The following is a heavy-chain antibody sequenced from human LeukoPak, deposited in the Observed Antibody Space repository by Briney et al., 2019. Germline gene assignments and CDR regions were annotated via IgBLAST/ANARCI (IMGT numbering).Heavy chain of an antibody. CDR2: ISSSGSTI. Sequence: GGSLRLSCAASGFTFSSYEMNWVRQAPGKGLEWVSYISSSGSTIYYADSVKGRFTISRDNAKNSLYLQMNSLRAEDTVVYYCARVRGSLLFWGQGTLVTVSS. D-gene: IGHD1-26*01. V-gene: IGHV3-48*03. CDR1: GFTFSSYE. J-gene: IGHJ4*02. CDR3: ARVRGSLLF.